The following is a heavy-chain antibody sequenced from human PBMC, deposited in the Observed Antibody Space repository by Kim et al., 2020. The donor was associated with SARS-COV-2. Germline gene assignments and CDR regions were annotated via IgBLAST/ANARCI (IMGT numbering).Heavy chain of an antibody. Sequence: SFQGKVTISADKSISTAYLQWSSLKASDTAMYYCARHSWIAAADNGMDVWGQGTTVTVSS. CDR3: ARHSWIAAADNGMDV. D-gene: IGHD6-13*01. V-gene: IGHV5-51*01. J-gene: IGHJ6*02.